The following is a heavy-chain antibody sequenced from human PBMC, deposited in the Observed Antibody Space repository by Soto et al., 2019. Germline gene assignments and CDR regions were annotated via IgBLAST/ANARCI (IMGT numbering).Heavy chain of an antibody. CDR3: ARDVFWSGYSYYYYYGMDV. Sequence: ASVKVSCKASGYTFTSYGISWVRQAPGQGLEWMGWISAYNGNTNYAQKLQGRVTMTTDTSTSTAYMELRSLRSDDTAVYYCARDVFWSGYSYYYYYGMDVWGKGTTVTVSS. CDR2: ISAYNGNT. V-gene: IGHV1-18*01. CDR1: GYTFTSYG. J-gene: IGHJ6*04. D-gene: IGHD3-3*01.